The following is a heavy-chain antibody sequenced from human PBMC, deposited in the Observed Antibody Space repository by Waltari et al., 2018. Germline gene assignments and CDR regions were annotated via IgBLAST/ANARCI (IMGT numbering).Heavy chain of an antibody. CDR2: IDMDGTPK. V-gene: IGHV3-74*01. CDR3: ARDNRGSIDY. J-gene: IGHJ4*02. D-gene: IGHD3-10*01. CDR1: GFSFGHYW. Sequence: EVQLVESGGGLVEPGGSLRLSCTASGFSFGHYWMHWVRQAPGRGLESVSLIDMDGTPKFYADSVKGRFTISRDNPRDTLYLQMNSLRPEDTAVYYCARDNRGSIDYWGQGALVTVSS.